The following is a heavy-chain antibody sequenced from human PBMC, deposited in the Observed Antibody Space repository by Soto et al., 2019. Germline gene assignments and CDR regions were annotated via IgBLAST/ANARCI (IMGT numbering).Heavy chain of an antibody. CDR3: ARGGDIVVVPAATPAYYYGMDV. CDR2: IYYSGST. Sequence: SETLSLTCTVSGGSISSYYWSWIRQPPGKGLEWIGYIYYSGSTNYNPSLKSRVTISVDTSKNQFSLKMSSVTAADTAVYYCARGGDIVVVPAATPAYYYGMDVWGQGTTVTVSS. CDR1: GGSISSYY. J-gene: IGHJ6*02. D-gene: IGHD2-2*01. V-gene: IGHV4-59*01.